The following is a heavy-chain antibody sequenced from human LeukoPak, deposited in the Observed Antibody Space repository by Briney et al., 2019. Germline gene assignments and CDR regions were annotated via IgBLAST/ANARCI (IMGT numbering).Heavy chain of an antibody. CDR2: IYYSGST. CDR1: GGSISSYY. Sequence: SETLSLTCTVSGGSISSYYWSWIRQPPGKGLEWIGYIYYSGSTNYNPSLKSRVTISVGTSKNQFSLKLSSVTAADTAVYYCARSSVLWFGELGRDYYFDYWGQGTLVTVSS. J-gene: IGHJ4*02. D-gene: IGHD3-10*01. CDR3: ARSSVLWFGELGRDYYFDY. V-gene: IGHV4-59*01.